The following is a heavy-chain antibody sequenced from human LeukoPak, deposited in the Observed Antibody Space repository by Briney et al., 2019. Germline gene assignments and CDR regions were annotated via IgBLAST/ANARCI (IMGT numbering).Heavy chain of an antibody. CDR2: NNHSGST. J-gene: IGHJ4*02. Sequence: SETLSLTCAVYGGSFSGYYWSWIRPPPGKGLGWIGENNHSGSTNYNPSLKSRVTISVDTSKNQFSLKLSSVTAADTAVYYCARSPSYYYDSSGQEDDYWGQGTLVTVSS. D-gene: IGHD3-22*01. V-gene: IGHV4-34*01. CDR1: GGSFSGYY. CDR3: ARSPSYYYDSSGQEDDY.